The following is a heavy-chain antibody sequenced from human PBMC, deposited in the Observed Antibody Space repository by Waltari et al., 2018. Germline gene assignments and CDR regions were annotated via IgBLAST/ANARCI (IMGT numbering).Heavy chain of an antibody. CDR2: ISYDGSNK. V-gene: IGHV3-30-3*01. D-gene: IGHD6-13*01. J-gene: IGHJ4*02. CDR1: SYA. CDR3: ARDGIAAAVTYFDY. Sequence: SYAMHWVRQAPGKGLEWVAVISYDGSNKYYADSVKGRFTISRDNSKNTLYLQMNSLRAEDTAVYYCARDGIAAAVTYFDYWGQGTLVTVSS.